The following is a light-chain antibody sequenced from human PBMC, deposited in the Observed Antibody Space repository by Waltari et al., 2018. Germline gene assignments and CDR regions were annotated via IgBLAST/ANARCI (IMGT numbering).Light chain of an antibody. V-gene: IGKV3D-15*01. Sequence: EIVMTQSPVTMSVYTGEGVTLSCTASQSVGTDVAWYRHKPGQPPRLLIYFGSTRATGVPARISGSGSGTDFSLTISSLESEDFAFYYCQQSRQWPRRTFGQGTKLE. J-gene: IGKJ2*01. CDR1: QSVGTD. CDR2: FGS. CDR3: QQSRQWPRRT.